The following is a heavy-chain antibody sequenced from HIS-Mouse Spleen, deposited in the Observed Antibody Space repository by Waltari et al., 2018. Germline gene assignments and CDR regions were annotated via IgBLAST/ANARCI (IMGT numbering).Heavy chain of an antibody. CDR1: GGSISSSSYY. V-gene: IGHV4-39*07. D-gene: IGHD6-13*01. CDR2: IYYSGGT. Sequence: QLQLQESGPGLVKPSETLSLTCTVSGGSISSSSYYCGWIRQPPGKGLEWIGSIYYSGGTSSNPSLKVRATISVDTSKTQFSLKLSSVTAADTAVYYCAREIPYSSSWYDWYFDLWGRGTLVTVSS. CDR3: AREIPYSSSWYDWYFDL. J-gene: IGHJ2*01.